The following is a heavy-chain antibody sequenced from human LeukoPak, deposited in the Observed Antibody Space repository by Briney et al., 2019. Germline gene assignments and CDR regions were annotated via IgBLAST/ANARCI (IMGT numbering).Heavy chain of an antibody. CDR3: ARIGSVLLWFGDGY. D-gene: IGHD3-10*01. Sequence: SETLSLTCEVSGDSISSDHWWTWVRQTPGKGLEWIGRIYTNGITNYNPSLSSRVTISLDTSKNQFSLELSSVTAADTAVYYCARIGSVLLWFGDGYWGQGTLVTVSS. V-gene: IGHV4-4*02. CDR1: GDSISSDHW. J-gene: IGHJ4*02. CDR2: IYTNGIT.